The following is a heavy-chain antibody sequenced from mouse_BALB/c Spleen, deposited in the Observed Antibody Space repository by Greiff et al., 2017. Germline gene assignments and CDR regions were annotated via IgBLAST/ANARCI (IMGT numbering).Heavy chain of an antibody. CDR2: ISYSGST. D-gene: IGHD2-12*01. CDR3: ARNDVDWYFDG. CDR1: GYSITSDYA. V-gene: IGHV3-2*02. Sequence: EVQLQQSGPGLVKPSQSLSLTCTVTGYSITSDYAWNWIRQFPGNKLEWMGYISYSGSTSYNPSLKSRISITRDTSKNQFFLQLNSVTTEDTATYYCARNDVDWYFDGWGAGTTVTVSS. J-gene: IGHJ1*01.